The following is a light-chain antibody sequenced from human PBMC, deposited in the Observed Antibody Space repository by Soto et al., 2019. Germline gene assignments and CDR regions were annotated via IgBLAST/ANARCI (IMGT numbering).Light chain of an antibody. J-gene: IGKJ5*01. CDR3: PPYGSARIT. V-gene: IGKV3-11*01. Sequence: VVSRQYQATRALSPGKRATLSCRARQRVSSYLAWDQQNPGQAPRLLIYDASNRATCIPANVIGSGSGAAFSLTIRCLDPKGFAVYYGPPYGSARITNDQGTRLEIK. CDR2: DAS. CDR1: QRVSSY.